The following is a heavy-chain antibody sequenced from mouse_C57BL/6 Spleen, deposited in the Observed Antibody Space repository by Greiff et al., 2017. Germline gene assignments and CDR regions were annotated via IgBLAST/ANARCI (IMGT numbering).Heavy chain of an antibody. CDR1: GYTFTSYW. Sequence: QVQLQQPGAELVRPGSSVKLSCKASGYTFTSYWMHWVKQRPIQGLEWIGNIDPSDSETHSNQKFKDKATLTVDKSASTAYMQLSSLTSEDSAVYYGERSGYYYGRSYGYWYFDVWGTGTTVTVSS. D-gene: IGHD1-1*01. CDR3: ERSGYYYGRSYGYWYFDV. J-gene: IGHJ1*03. CDR2: IDPSDSET. V-gene: IGHV1-52*01.